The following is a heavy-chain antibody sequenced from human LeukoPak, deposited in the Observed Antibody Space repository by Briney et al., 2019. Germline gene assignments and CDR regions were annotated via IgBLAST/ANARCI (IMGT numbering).Heavy chain of an antibody. CDR1: GFTFSSHA. Sequence: GGSLRLSCAASGFTFSSHAMHWVRQAPGKGLEWVAAISYDGSNKYYADSVKGRFTISRDNSKNTLYLQMNSLRAEDTAVYYCARQILTGYPYYYYGMDVWGKGTTVTVSS. D-gene: IGHD3-9*01. V-gene: IGHV3-30*04. CDR3: ARQILTGYPYYYYGMDV. CDR2: ISYDGSNK. J-gene: IGHJ6*04.